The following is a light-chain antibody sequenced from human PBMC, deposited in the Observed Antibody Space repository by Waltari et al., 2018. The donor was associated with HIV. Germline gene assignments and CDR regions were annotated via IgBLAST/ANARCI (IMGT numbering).Light chain of an antibody. CDR1: CSNIGRNA. Sequence: QPVLTQPPSASGTPGQRVTITRPGSCSNIGRNAVSWYQLFPGATPPLLIFGNNQRSSGVPDRFSGSKSATSASLVISGLRSVDEADYSCAAWDDSLDGPVFGGGTKLTVL. J-gene: IGLJ2*01. CDR3: AAWDDSLDGPV. V-gene: IGLV1-44*01. CDR2: GNN.